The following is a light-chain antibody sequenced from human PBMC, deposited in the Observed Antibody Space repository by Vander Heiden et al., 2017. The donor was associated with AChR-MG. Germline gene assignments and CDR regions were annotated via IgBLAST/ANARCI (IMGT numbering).Light chain of an antibody. CDR1: QSVRNNF. CDR3: LQYGNLPAT. V-gene: IGKV3-20*01. CDR2: GAS. J-gene: IGKJ1*01. Sequence: EIVLTQSPGTLSLSPGERATLSCRASQSVRNNFLAWYQQRPGQAPRPLIYGASTRATGIPDRFSGSGSGTDFTLTISRLEPEDFAVYYCLQYGNLPATFRHETKVEI.